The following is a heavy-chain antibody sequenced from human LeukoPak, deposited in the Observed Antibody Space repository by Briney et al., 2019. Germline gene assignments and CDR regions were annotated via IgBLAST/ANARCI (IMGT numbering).Heavy chain of an antibody. CDR2: ISGGST. CDR3: KKEDDFWSGPPAHRNYYYYYMDV. D-gene: IGHD3-3*01. CDR1: GFTVSSNE. V-gene: IGHV3-38-3*01. J-gene: IGHJ6*03. Sequence: PGGSLRLSCAASGFTVSSNEMSWVRQAPGKGPEWVSSISGGSTYYADSRKGRFTISRDNSKNTLHLQMNSLRAEDTAVYYCKKEDDFWSGPPAHRNYYYYYMDVWGKGTTVTVSS.